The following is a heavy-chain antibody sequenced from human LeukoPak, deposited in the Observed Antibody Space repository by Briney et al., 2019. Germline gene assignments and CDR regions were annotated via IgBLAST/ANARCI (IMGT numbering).Heavy chain of an antibody. CDR3: ARDQGGL. Sequence: PGGSLRLSCAASGFTFSSYWMHWVRQAPGKGLEWIGEITYSGSTNYNPSLKSRVTISIDTSKNQFSLKVTSLTAADTAVYYCARDQGGLWGQGTLVTVSS. CDR1: GFTFSSYW. J-gene: IGHJ4*02. CDR2: ITYSGST. D-gene: IGHD2-2*01. V-gene: IGHV4-34*01.